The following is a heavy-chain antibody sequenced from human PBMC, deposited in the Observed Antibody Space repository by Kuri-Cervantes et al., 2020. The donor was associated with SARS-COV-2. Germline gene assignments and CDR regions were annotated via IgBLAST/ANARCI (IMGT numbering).Heavy chain of an antibody. CDR2: INHSGST. J-gene: IGHJ4*02. D-gene: IGHD2-2*01. V-gene: IGHV4-34*01. CDR1: GGSFSGYY. CDR3: AAKGCHNQKRTSCYNDY. Sequence: GSLRLSCAVYGGSFSGYYWSWIRQPPGKGLEWIGEINHSGSTNYNPSLKSRVTVSVDTSKNQFSLKLSPVTAADTAVYYCAAKGCHNQKRTSCYNDYWGQGTLVTVSS.